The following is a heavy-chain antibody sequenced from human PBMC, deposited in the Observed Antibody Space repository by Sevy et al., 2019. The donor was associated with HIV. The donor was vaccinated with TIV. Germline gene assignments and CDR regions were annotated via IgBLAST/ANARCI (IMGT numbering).Heavy chain of an antibody. V-gene: IGHV3-33*01. CDR1: GFTSSSYG. CDR2: IWYDGSNK. D-gene: IGHD3-16*02. Sequence: GGSLRLSCAASGFTSSSYGMHWVRQAPGKGLEWVAVIWYDGSNKYYADSVKGRFTISRDNSKNTLYLQMNSLRAEDTAVYYCARGGDYVWGSYRSSKDAFDIWGQGTMVTVSS. CDR3: ARGGDYVWGSYRSSKDAFDI. J-gene: IGHJ3*02.